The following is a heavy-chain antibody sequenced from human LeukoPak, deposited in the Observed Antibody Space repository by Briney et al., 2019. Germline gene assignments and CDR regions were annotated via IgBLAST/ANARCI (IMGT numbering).Heavy chain of an antibody. J-gene: IGHJ4*02. CDR1: GSTFSSYA. V-gene: IGHV3-64D*06. Sequence: TGGSLRLSCSASGSTFSSYAMHWVRQAPGKGLEYVSAISSNGGSTYYADSVKGRFTISRDNSKNTLYLQMSSLRAEDTAVYYCVKDRGGYSYGFDYWGQGTLVTVSS. D-gene: IGHD5-18*01. CDR2: ISSNGGST. CDR3: VKDRGGYSYGFDY.